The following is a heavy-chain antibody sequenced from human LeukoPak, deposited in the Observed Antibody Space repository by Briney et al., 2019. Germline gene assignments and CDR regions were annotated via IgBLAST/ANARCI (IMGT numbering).Heavy chain of an antibody. V-gene: IGHV3-66*01. Sequence: GGSLRLSCAASGFTVSSNYMSWVRQAPGKGLEWVSIIYSGGNTYYADSVKGRFTISRDNSKNTLFLQMNSLRAEDTAVYYCAKGGYCSSTSCYVGWFDPWGQGTLVTVSS. J-gene: IGHJ5*02. D-gene: IGHD2-2*01. CDR2: IYSGGNT. CDR3: AKGGYCSSTSCYVGWFDP. CDR1: GFTVSSNY.